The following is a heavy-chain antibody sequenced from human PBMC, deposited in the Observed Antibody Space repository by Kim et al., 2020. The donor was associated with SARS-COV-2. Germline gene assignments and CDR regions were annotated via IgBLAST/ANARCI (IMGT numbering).Heavy chain of an antibody. V-gene: IGHV3-23*01. CDR2: ISGSGGSI. Sequence: GGSLRLSCAASGFTFSSYAMSWVRQAPGKGLEWVSAISGSGGSICYADSVKGRFTISRDNSKYTLYLQMNSLRAEDTAVYYCAKDQWELFDAFDIWGQGAMVTVSS. J-gene: IGHJ3*02. D-gene: IGHD1-26*01. CDR3: AKDQWELFDAFDI. CDR1: GFTFSSYA.